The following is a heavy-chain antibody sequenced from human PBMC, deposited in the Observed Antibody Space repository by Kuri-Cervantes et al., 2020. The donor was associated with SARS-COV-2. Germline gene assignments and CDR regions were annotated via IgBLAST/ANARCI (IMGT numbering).Heavy chain of an antibody. J-gene: IGHJ3*02. V-gene: IGHV1-69*10. CDR1: GDAFSNYA. D-gene: IGHD5-24*01. CDR2: IIPVLGTA. CDR3: TRAGEMATIGASAFDI. Sequence: SVKVSCKASGDAFSNYAISWVRQAPGQGLEWMGGIIPVLGTANYAQKFKGRITITADKSTSTAYMQLSSLRSEDVAVYYCTRAGEMATIGASAFDIWGQGTMVTVSS.